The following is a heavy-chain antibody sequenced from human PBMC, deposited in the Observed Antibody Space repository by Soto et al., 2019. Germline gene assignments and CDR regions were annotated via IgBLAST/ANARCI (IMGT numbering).Heavy chain of an antibody. D-gene: IGHD2-2*01. J-gene: IGHJ1*01. CDR1: GYTFTSYD. V-gene: IGHV1-8*01. Sequence: ASVKVSCKASGYTFTSYDINWVRQATGQGLEWMGWMNPNSGNTGYAQRFQGRVTMTRNTSISTAYMELSSLRSEDTAVYYCARVGYCSSTSCFLDQHWGQGTLVTVSS. CDR3: ARVGYCSSTSCFLDQH. CDR2: MNPNSGNT.